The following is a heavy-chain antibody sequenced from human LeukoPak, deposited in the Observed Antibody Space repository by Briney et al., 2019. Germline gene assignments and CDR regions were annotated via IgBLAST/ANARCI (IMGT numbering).Heavy chain of an antibody. CDR3: ARVGFSRSADY. V-gene: IGHV3-74*01. CDR1: GSTFYSYW. D-gene: IGHD3-10*01. J-gene: IGHJ4*02. Sequence: GGSLRLSCAASGSTFYSYWMHWVRQAPGKGLVWVSCINGDGSTSNYADSVKGRFTISRDNAKNSLYLQMNSLRAEDTAVYYCARVGFSRSADYWGQGTLVTVSS. CDR2: INGDGSTS.